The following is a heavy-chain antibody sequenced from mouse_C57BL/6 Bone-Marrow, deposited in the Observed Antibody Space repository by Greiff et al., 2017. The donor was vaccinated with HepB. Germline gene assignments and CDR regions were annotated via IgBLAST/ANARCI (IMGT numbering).Heavy chain of an antibody. V-gene: IGHV1-81*01. Sequence: QVQLKQSGAELARPGASVKLSCKASGYTFTSYGISWVKQSTGQGLEWIGEIYPRSGNTYYNEKFKGKATLTADKSSSTAYMELRSLTSEDSAVYFCARGRYYYGSSYDYFDYWGQGPTLTVSS. CDR2: IYPRSGNT. CDR3: ARGRYYYGSSYDYFDY. D-gene: IGHD1-1*01. CDR1: GYTFTSYG. J-gene: IGHJ2*01.